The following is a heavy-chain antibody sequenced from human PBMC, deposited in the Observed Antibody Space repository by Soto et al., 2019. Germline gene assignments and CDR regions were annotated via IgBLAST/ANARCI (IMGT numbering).Heavy chain of an antibody. V-gene: IGHV2-5*02. CDR3: AHSREDIVLMINWYFYL. CDR1: GFSLSTSGVG. D-gene: IGHD2-8*01. CDR2: IYWDDDK. Sequence: QITLKESGPTLVKPTQTLTLTCTFSGFSLSTSGVGVGWIRQPPGKALEWLALIYWDDDKRYSPSLKSRLTITKDTTKSQVVLTMTYMDPMYTATYYWAHSREDIVLMINWYFYLWGRGTLVTVSS. J-gene: IGHJ2*01.